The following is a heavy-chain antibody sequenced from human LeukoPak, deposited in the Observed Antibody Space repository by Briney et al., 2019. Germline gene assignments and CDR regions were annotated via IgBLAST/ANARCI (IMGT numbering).Heavy chain of an antibody. V-gene: IGHV4-4*02. D-gene: IGHD3-16*02. CDR2: IYHSGST. CDR3: ARDRRIMITFGGVVVYNWFDP. CDR1: GGSISSSNW. J-gene: IGHJ5*02. Sequence: PSETLSLTCAVSGGSISSSNWWSWVRQPPGKGLEWIGEIYHSGSTNYNPSLKSRVTISVDKSKNQFSLKLSSVTAADTAVYYCARDRRIMITFGGVVVYNWFDPWGQGTLVTVSS.